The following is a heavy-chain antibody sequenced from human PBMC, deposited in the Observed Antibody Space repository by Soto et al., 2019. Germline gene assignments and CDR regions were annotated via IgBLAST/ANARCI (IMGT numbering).Heavy chain of an antibody. V-gene: IGHV1-8*01. D-gene: IGHD2-15*01. Sequence: ASVKVSCKASGYTFTSYDINWVRQATGQGLEWMGWMNPNSGNTGYAQKFQGRVTMTRNTSISTAYMELSSLRSEDTAVYYCAKSRRAATPGWFDPCGQGTLVTVPQ. CDR2: MNPNSGNT. CDR1: GYTFTSYD. J-gene: IGHJ5*02. CDR3: AKSRRAATPGWFDP.